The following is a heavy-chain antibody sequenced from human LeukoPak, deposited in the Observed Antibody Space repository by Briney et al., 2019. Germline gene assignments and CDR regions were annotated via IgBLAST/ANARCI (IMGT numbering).Heavy chain of an antibody. D-gene: IGHD6-19*01. CDR1: GGSISSYY. Sequence: SVTLSLTCTVSGGSISSYYWSWIRQPPGKGLEWIGYIYYSGSTNYNPSLKSRVTISVDTSKNQFSLKLSSVTAADTAVYYCARGKIAVAGKPFDYWGQGTLVTVSS. CDR2: IYYSGST. CDR3: ARGKIAVAGKPFDY. V-gene: IGHV4-59*01. J-gene: IGHJ4*02.